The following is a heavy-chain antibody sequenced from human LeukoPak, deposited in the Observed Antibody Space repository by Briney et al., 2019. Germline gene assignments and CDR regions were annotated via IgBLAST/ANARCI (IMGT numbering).Heavy chain of an antibody. Sequence: PGGSLRLSCAASGFTFSSYGMHWVRQAPGKGLEWVAVIWYDGSNKYYADSVKGRFTISRDSSKNTLYLQMNSLRAEDTAVYYCARGGYYDSPSRGWFDPWGQGTLVTVSS. CDR3: ARGGYYDSPSRGWFDP. V-gene: IGHV3-33*01. CDR1: GFTFSSYG. D-gene: IGHD3-3*01. J-gene: IGHJ5*02. CDR2: IWYDGSNK.